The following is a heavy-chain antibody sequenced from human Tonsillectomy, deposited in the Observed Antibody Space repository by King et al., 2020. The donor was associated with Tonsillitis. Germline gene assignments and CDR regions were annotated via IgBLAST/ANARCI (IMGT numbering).Heavy chain of an antibody. CDR3: ARDLSYDSSGYFAY. D-gene: IGHD3-22*01. J-gene: IGHJ4*02. CDR1: GYTFIGYY. Sequence: QLVQSGAEVKKPGASVKVSCKASGYTFIGYYMYWVRQAPGQGLEWMGWIDPNSGGTNYAQKFQGRITMTSDTSISTFYMELSGLRSDDTAVYYCARDLSYDSSGYFAYWGQGTLVTVSS. CDR2: IDPNSGGT. V-gene: IGHV1-2*02.